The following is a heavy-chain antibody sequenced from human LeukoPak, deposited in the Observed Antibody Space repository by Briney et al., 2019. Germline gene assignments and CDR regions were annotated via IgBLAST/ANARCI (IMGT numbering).Heavy chain of an antibody. J-gene: IGHJ4*02. CDR3: ASFPDTYGYFDS. CDR1: GFPFCNFA. CDR2: ISGSRSTT. D-gene: IGHD5-18*01. V-gene: IGHV3-48*01. Sequence: GGSVRLSCSASGFPFCNFAMMGVRQAPGKGLEWVSYISGSRSTTYYADPVKGRFTISRDNAKNSLDLQMKSLRAEDTAVYYCASFPDTYGYFDSWGQGTLVTVSS.